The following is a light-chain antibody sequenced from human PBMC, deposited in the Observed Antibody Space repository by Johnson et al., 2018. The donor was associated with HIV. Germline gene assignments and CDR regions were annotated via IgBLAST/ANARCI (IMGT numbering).Light chain of an antibody. CDR3: GTWDSSLSAAV. CDR2: DNN. J-gene: IGLJ1*01. Sequence: LTQPPSVSAAPGQKVTISCSGSSSNIGNNYVSWYQQLPGTAPKLLIYDNNKRPSGIPDRFSGSKSGTSATLGITGLQTGDEADYYCGTWDSSLSAAVFGTGTKVTVL. V-gene: IGLV1-51*01. CDR1: SSNIGNNY.